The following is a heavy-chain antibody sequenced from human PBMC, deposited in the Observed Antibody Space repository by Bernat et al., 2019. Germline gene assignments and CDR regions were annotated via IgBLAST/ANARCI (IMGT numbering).Heavy chain of an antibody. J-gene: IGHJ3*02. V-gene: IGHV1-18*01. CDR1: GYTFTSYG. CDR2: IGAYNGNT. Sequence: QVQLVQSGAEVKKPGASVKVSCKASGYTFTSYGISWVRQAPGQGLEWMGWIGAYNGNTNYAQKLQGRVTMTTDTSTSTAYMELRSLRSDDTAVYYCAKDESSGWPYDAFDIWGQGTMVTVSS. CDR3: AKDESSGWPYDAFDI. D-gene: IGHD6-19*01.